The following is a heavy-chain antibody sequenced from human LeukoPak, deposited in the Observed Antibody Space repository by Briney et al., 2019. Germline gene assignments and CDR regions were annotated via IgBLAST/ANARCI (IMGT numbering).Heavy chain of an antibody. CDR1: GGSISSGGYY. CDR3: ARGPPYYDRSGRDDAFDI. D-gene: IGHD3-22*01. CDR2: IYYSGST. J-gene: IGHJ3*02. Sequence: PSETLSLTCTVSGGSISSGGYYWSWIRQHPGKGLEWIGYIYYSGSTYYNPSLKSRVTISVDTSKNQFSLKLSSVTAADTAVYYCARGPPYYDRSGRDDAFDIRGQGTKVTGPS. V-gene: IGHV4-31*03.